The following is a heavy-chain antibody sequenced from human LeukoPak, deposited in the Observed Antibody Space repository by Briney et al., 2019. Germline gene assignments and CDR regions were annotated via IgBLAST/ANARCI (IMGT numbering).Heavy chain of an antibody. CDR2: IGTAGDT. V-gene: IGHV3-13*01. CDR3: ARDNRRYDSSGYYYGDGAFDI. Sequence: GGSLRLSCAASGFTFSSYDMLWVRQATGKGLEWFSAIGTAGDTYYPGSVKGRFTISRENAKNSLYLQINSLRAGDTAVYYCARDNRRYDSSGYYYGDGAFDIWGQGTMVTVSS. D-gene: IGHD3-22*01. J-gene: IGHJ3*02. CDR1: GFTFSSYD.